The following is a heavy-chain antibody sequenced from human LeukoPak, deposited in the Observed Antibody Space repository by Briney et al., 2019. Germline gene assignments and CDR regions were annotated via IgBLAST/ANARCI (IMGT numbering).Heavy chain of an antibody. Sequence: PSETLSLTCTVPGGSISSSNYYWGWIRQPPGKGLEWIGSIYYSGSTYYNPSLKSRVTISVDTSKNQFSLKLTSVTAADTAVYYCAGHPVIWPQYPSWGQGTLVTVSS. CDR3: AGHPVIWPQYPS. J-gene: IGHJ5*02. D-gene: IGHD5-24*01. CDR2: IYYSGST. V-gene: IGHV4-39*01. CDR1: GGSISSSNYY.